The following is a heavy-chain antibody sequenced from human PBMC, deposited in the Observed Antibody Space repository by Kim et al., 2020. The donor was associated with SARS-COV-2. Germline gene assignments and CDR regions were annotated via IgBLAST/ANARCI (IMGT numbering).Heavy chain of an antibody. CDR3: AKVGDCSGYYSGY. D-gene: IGHD3-22*01. V-gene: IGHV3-23*01. Sequence: GGSLRLSCAASGFTFSSYAMSWVRQAPGKALEWVSAISGSGGSTYYADSVKGRFTISRDNSKNTLYLQMNSLRAEDTAVYYCAKVGDCSGYYSGYWGQGTLVTVSS. J-gene: IGHJ4*02. CDR1: GFTFSSYA. CDR2: ISGSGGST.